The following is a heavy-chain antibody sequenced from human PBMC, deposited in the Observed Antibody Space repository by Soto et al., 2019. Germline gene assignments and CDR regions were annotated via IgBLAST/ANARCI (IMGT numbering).Heavy chain of an antibody. D-gene: IGHD3-22*01. V-gene: IGHV3-11*01. J-gene: IGHJ4*02. CDR2: ISGSGGII. Sequence: KAGGSLRLSCAASGFTVGGFYMGWIRQAPGRGLEWVSFISGSGGIIYLADSVKGRFAISRDNTKNSLYLQMNSLRAEDTAVYYCGRDTYYDGSGYHSGGVDFWGQGTLVTVSS. CDR3: GRDTYYDGSGYHSGGVDF. CDR1: GFTVGGFY.